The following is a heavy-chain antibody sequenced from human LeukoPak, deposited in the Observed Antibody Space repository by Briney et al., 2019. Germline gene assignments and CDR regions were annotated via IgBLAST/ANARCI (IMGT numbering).Heavy chain of an antibody. Sequence: SVKVSCKASGGTFSSYAISWVRQAPGQGLEWMGGIIPIFGTANYAQKFQGRVTMTRDTSISTAYMELSSLRSEDTAVYFCARRGRNLNFDFWGQGTVVTVSS. D-gene: IGHD1-14*01. V-gene: IGHV1-69*05. J-gene: IGHJ4*02. CDR1: GGTFSSYA. CDR2: IIPIFGTA. CDR3: ARRGRNLNFDF.